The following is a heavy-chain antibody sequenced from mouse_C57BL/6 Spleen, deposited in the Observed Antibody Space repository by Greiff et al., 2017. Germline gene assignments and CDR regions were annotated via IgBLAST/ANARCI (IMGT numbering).Heavy chain of an antibody. CDR3: TRSTTVVALDY. D-gene: IGHD1-1*01. V-gene: IGHV5-9-1*02. CDR2: ISSGGDYI. CDR1: GFTFSSYA. Sequence: EVKLMESGEGLVKPGGSLKLSCAASGFTFSSYAMSWVRQTPEKRLEWVAYISSGGDYIYYADTVKGRFTISRDNARNTLYLQMSSLKSEDTAMYYCTRSTTVVALDYWGQGTTLTVSS. J-gene: IGHJ2*01.